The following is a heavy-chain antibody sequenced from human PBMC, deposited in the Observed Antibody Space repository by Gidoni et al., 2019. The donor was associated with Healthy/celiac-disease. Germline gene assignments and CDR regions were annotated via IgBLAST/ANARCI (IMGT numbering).Heavy chain of an antibody. J-gene: IGHJ5*02. CDR3: ARGDIVVVPAAQVNWFDP. Sequence: QLQLQESGPGLVKPSETLSLTCTVPGGSISSSSYYWGWIRQPPGKGLEWIGSIYYSGSTYYNPSLKSRVTISVDTPKNQFSLKLSSVTAADTAVYYCARGDIVVVPAAQVNWFDPWGQGTLVTVSS. CDR1: GGSISSSSYY. V-gene: IGHV4-39*01. CDR2: IYYSGST. D-gene: IGHD2-2*01.